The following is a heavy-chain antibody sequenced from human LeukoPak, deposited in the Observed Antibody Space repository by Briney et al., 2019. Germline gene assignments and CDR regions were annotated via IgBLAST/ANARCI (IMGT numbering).Heavy chain of an antibody. CDR3: ARGGIKGVLVPAAIYV. D-gene: IGHD2-2*01. Sequence: APVKVSCTTSGYTFTSYYMHWVRQAPGQGLEWMGIINPSGGSTSYAQKFQGRVTMTRDTSTSTVYMELSSLRSEDTAVYYCARGGIKGVLVPAAIYVWGQGTLVTVSS. CDR2: INPSGGST. J-gene: IGHJ4*02. V-gene: IGHV1-46*01. CDR1: GYTFTSYY.